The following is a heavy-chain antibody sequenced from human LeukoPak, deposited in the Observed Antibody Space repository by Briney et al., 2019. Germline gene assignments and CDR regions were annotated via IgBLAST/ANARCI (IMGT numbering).Heavy chain of an antibody. Sequence: TSETLSLTCTVSGGSFTSSNWWTWVRPPPGKGLEWIGETYHSGSTNYNPSLKSRVTISLDKSRNQLSLKLTSVTAADTAVYYCARYMSSETTFDYWGQGTLVTVS. CDR2: TYHSGST. V-gene: IGHV4-4*02. D-gene: IGHD4-17*01. J-gene: IGHJ4*02. CDR3: ARYMSSETTFDY. CDR1: GGSFTSSNW.